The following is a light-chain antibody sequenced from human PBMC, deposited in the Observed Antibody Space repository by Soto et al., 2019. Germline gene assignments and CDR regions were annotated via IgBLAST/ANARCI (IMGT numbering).Light chain of an antibody. J-gene: IGKJ2*02. CDR2: LGS. Sequence: DIVMTQSPLSLPVTPGEPASISCRSGQSLLHTNGYTYLDWYLQKPGQSPQLLIYLGSTRASGVPDRFSRSGSGTDFTLKISRVEAEDVGVYYCMQALQTPWTFGQGTKLEIK. CDR3: MQALQTPWT. V-gene: IGKV2-28*01. CDR1: QSLLHTNGYTY.